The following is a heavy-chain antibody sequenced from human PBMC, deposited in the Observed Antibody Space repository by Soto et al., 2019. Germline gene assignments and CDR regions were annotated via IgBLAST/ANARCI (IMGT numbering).Heavy chain of an antibody. CDR2: IYYSGST. CDR3: ARDLSPGGGYYGMDV. D-gene: IGHD3-10*01. Sequence: LSLTCTVSGGSISSYYWSWIRQPPGKGLEWIGYIYYSGSTNYNPSLKSRVTISVDTSKNQFSLKLSSVTAADTAVYYCARDLSPGGGYYGMDVWGQGTTVTVSS. J-gene: IGHJ6*02. V-gene: IGHV4-59*01. CDR1: GGSISSYY.